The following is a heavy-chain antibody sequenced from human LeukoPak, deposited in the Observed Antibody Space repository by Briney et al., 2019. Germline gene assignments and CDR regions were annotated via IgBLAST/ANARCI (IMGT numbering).Heavy chain of an antibody. D-gene: IGHD3-3*01. CDR2: ISWNSGSI. V-gene: IGHV3-9*03. Sequence: GGSLRLSRAASGFTFDDYAMHWVRQAPGKGLEWVSGISWNSGSIGYADSVKGRFTISRDNAKNSLYLQMNSLRAEDMALYYCAKAGSSCYTGYFDYWGQGTLVTVSS. J-gene: IGHJ4*02. CDR3: AKAGSSCYTGYFDY. CDR1: GFTFDDYA.